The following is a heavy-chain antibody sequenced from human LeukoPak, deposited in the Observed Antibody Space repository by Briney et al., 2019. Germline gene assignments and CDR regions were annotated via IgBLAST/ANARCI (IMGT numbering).Heavy chain of an antibody. CDR2: IWYDGSNK. CDR3: AKDLKWGKYGGYDY. V-gene: IGHV3-33*06. D-gene: IGHD4-17*01. Sequence: PGGSLRLSCAAFGFTFSSYGMHWVRQAPGKGLEWVAVIWYDGSNKYYADSVKGRFTISRDNSKNTLYLQMDSLRAEDTAVYYCAKDLKWGKYGGYDYWGQGTLVTVSS. CDR1: GFTFSSYG. J-gene: IGHJ4*02.